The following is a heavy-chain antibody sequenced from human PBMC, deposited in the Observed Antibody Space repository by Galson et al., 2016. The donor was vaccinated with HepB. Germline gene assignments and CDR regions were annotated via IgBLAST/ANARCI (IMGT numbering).Heavy chain of an antibody. CDR1: GGSISSSSYY. V-gene: IGHV4-39*01. CDR2: IYYSGST. Sequence: SETLSLTCTVSGGSISSSSYYWGWIRQPPGKGLEWIGSIYYSGSTYYNPSLKSRITISVDTSKNQFSLKLSSVTAADTAVYYCARPSMNAFDIWGQGTMVTVSS. J-gene: IGHJ3*02. CDR3: ARPSMNAFDI. D-gene: IGHD2/OR15-2a*01.